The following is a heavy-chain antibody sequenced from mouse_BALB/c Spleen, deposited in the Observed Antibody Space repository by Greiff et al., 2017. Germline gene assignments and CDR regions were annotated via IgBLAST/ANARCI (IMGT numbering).Heavy chain of an antibody. D-gene: IGHD2-4*01. J-gene: IGHJ2*01. CDR1: GFTFSSYA. Sequence: EVQVVESGGGLVKPGGSLKLSCAASGFTFSSYAMSWVRQTPEKRLEWVASISSGGSTYYPDSVKGRFTISRDNARNILYLQMSSLRSEDTAMYYCARGADDYDDFDYWGQGTTLTVSS. CDR3: ARGADDYDDFDY. CDR2: ISSGGST. V-gene: IGHV5-6-5*01.